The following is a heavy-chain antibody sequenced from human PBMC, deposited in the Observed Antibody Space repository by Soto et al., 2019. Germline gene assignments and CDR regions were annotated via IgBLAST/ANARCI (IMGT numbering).Heavy chain of an antibody. Sequence: GGSLRLSCAASGFTFSSYSMNWVRQAPGKGLEWVSSISSSSSYIYYADSVKGRFTISRDNAKNSLYLQMNSLRAEDTAVYYCARDPPPGVIFGVVIRFDYWGQGTLVTVSS. CDR2: ISSSSSYI. J-gene: IGHJ4*02. CDR1: GFTFSSYS. V-gene: IGHV3-21*01. D-gene: IGHD3-3*02. CDR3: ARDPPPGVIFGVVIRFDY.